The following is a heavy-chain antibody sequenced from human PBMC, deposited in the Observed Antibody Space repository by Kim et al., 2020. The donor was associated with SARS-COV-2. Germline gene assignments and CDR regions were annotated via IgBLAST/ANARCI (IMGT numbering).Heavy chain of an antibody. J-gene: IGHJ5*02. Sequence: ASVKVSCKASGYTFTGYYMHWVRQAPGQGLEWMGWINPNSGGTNYAQKFQGWVTMTRDTSISTAYMELSRLRSDDTAVYYCARDRITMVRGVMASTHNWFDPWGQGTLVTVSS. CDR1: GYTFTGYY. CDR3: ARDRITMVRGVMASTHNWFDP. V-gene: IGHV1-2*04. CDR2: INPNSGGT. D-gene: IGHD3-10*01.